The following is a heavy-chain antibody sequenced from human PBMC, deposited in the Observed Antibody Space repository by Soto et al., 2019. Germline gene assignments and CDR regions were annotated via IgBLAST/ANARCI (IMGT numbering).Heavy chain of an antibody. Sequence: GGSLRLSCAVSGFTVSSKYMSWVRQAPGQGLEWVSVIYSGGGTYYADSVKGRFTISRHNSMNALYLQMNSLRADDTAVYYCTRGPYGTGGDYYYGMDVWGQGTTVTVS. CDR1: GFTVSSKY. D-gene: IGHD3-10*01. J-gene: IGHJ6*02. CDR3: TRGPYGTGGDYYYGMDV. V-gene: IGHV3-53*04. CDR2: IYSGGGT.